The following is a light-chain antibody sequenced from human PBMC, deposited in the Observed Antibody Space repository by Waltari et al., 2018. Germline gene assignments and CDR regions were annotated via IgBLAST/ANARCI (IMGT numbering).Light chain of an antibody. V-gene: IGKV3-20*01. J-gene: IGKJ2*01. CDR2: GAS. Sequence: EIVLTQPPGTLSLSPGERATISCRASQSVSRSYLAWYQQKSGQAPRLLIYGASSRATGIPDRFSGSGSGTDFSLTISRLEPEDFAVYYCQQYGSSPYTFGQGTMLEIK. CDR1: QSVSRSY. CDR3: QQYGSSPYT.